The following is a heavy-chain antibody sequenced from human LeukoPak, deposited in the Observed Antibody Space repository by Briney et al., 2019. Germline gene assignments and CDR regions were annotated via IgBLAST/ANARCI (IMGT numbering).Heavy chain of an antibody. CDR3: ARSSSWYYHYYYYMDV. CDR2: IYYSGST. Sequence: PSETLSLTCTVSGGSISSSSYYWGWIRQPPGKGLEWIGSIYYSGSTYYNPSLKSRVTISVDTSKNQFSLKLSSVTAADTAVYYCARSSSWYYHYYYYMDVWGKGTTVTVSS. CDR1: GGSISSSSYY. V-gene: IGHV4-39*07. J-gene: IGHJ6*03. D-gene: IGHD6-13*01.